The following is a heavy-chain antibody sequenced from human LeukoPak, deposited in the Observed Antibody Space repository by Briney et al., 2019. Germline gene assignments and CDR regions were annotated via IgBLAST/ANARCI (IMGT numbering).Heavy chain of an antibody. V-gene: IGHV4-59*01. D-gene: IGHD2-15*01. CDR3: ARDKVVIAARYHYYYGLDV. CDR1: GGSISSYF. CDR2: IYYSGST. Sequence: SETLSLTCTASGGSISSYFWSWIRQAPGKGLEWIGSIYYSGSTNYNPSLKSRVTISVDTSKNQFSLKLTSVTAADTAVYYCARDKVVIAARYHYYYGLDVWGQGTTVTVSS. J-gene: IGHJ6*02.